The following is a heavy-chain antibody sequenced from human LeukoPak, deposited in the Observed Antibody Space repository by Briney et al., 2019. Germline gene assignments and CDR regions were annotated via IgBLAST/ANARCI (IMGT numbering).Heavy chain of an antibody. J-gene: IGHJ4*02. CDR2: IKSKTDGGTT. CDR1: GFTFSNAW. CDR3: AYWSSSSWNY. V-gene: IGHV3-15*01. D-gene: IGHD6-13*01. Sequence: PGGSLRLSCAAPGFTFSNAWMSWVRQAPGKGLEWLGRIKSKTDGGTTDYAAPVKGRFTISRDDSKNTLYLQMNSLKTEDTAVYYCAYWSSSSWNYWGQGTLVTVSS.